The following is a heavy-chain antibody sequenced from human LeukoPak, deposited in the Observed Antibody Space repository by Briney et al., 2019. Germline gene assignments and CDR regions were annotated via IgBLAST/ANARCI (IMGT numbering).Heavy chain of an antibody. CDR2: IYTSGST. CDR1: GGSISSYY. CDR3: AREGSSGWWGAFDI. V-gene: IGHV4-4*07. J-gene: IGHJ3*02. D-gene: IGHD6-19*01. Sequence: SETLSLTCTVSGGSISSYYWSWIRQPAGKGVEWIGRIYTSGSTNYNPSLKSRVTMSVDTSKNQFSLKLSSVTAADTAVYYCAREGSSGWWGAFDIWGQGTMVTVSS.